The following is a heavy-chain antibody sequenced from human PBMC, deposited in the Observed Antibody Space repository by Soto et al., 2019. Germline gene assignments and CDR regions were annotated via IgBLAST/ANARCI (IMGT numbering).Heavy chain of an antibody. Sequence: LEWVSAISGSGGSTYYADSVKGRFTISRDNSKNTLYLQMNSLRAEDTAVYYCAKDREGYCSSTSCHSIQGWFDPWGQGTLVTVSS. D-gene: IGHD2-2*01. V-gene: IGHV3-23*01. J-gene: IGHJ5*02. CDR2: ISGSGGST. CDR3: AKDREGYCSSTSCHSIQGWFDP.